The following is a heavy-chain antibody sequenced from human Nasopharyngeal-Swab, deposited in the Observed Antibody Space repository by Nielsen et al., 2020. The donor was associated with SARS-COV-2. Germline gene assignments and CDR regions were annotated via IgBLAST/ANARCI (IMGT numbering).Heavy chain of an antibody. CDR2: ISYDGSNK. Sequence: GGSLRLSCAASGLTFSSYGMHWVRQAPGKGLEWVAVISYDGSNKYYADSVKGRFTISRDNSKNTLYLQMNSLRAEDTAVYYCARTETYDEGAGSYYPIDYWGQGTLVTVSS. CDR1: GLTFSSYG. D-gene: IGHD3-10*01. CDR3: ARTETYDEGAGSYYPIDY. V-gene: IGHV3-30*03. J-gene: IGHJ4*02.